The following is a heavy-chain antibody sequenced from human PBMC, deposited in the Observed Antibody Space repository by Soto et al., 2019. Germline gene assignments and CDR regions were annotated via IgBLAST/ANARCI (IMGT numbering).Heavy chain of an antibody. CDR2: INPSGGST. Sequence: ASVKVSLQGIWIHLHQLLYALGATGPWTRAEWMGIINPSGGSTSYAQKFQGRVTMTRDTSTSTVYMELSSLRSEDTAVYYCARANYDFWSGSPSNWFDPWGQGTLVTVSS. J-gene: IGHJ5*02. CDR3: ARANYDFWSGSPSNWFDP. V-gene: IGHV1-46*03. CDR1: IHLHQLL. D-gene: IGHD3-3*01.